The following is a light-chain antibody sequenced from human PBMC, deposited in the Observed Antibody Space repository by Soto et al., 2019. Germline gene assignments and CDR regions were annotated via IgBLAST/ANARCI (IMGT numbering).Light chain of an antibody. Sequence: QSVLTQPPSASGSPGQSVAISCTGTSSDVGGQNYVSWYQQHPGKAPKLIIYAVTERPSGVPDRFSGSKSGNTASLTISGIQAEDEGDYYCGSITRSSTSVFGTGTKVTVL. V-gene: IGLV2-8*01. CDR3: GSITRSSTSV. J-gene: IGLJ1*01. CDR2: AVT. CDR1: SSDVGGQNY.